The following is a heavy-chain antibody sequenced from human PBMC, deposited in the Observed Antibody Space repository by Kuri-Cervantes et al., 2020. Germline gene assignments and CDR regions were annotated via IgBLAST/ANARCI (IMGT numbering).Heavy chain of an antibody. CDR2: ISYDGSNK. J-gene: IGHJ3*02. Sequence: SCAASGFTFSSYSMNWVRQAPGKGLEWVAVISYDGSNKYYADSVKGRFTISRDNSKNTLYLQMNSLRAEDTAVYYCARDKVWFGELLDGAFDIWGQGTMVTVSS. D-gene: IGHD3-10*01. CDR3: ARDKVWFGELLDGAFDI. CDR1: GFTFSSYS. V-gene: IGHV3-30*03.